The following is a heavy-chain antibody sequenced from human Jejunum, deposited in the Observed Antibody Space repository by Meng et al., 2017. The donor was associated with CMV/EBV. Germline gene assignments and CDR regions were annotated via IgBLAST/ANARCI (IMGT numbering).Heavy chain of an antibody. CDR3: ARESGSYCWFDP. CDR1: SGSISGYY. V-gene: IGHV4-4*07. J-gene: IGHJ5*02. Sequence: VHLQASGPGLGKYSEALFLTCFVTSGSISGYYWCWIRQPAVKGLEWIGRIYTSGSTHYNPSLKSRLTMSVDLSNNQISLKLRAVTAADTAVYYCARESGSYCWFDPWGQGTLVTVSS. CDR2: IYTSGST. D-gene: IGHD1-26*01.